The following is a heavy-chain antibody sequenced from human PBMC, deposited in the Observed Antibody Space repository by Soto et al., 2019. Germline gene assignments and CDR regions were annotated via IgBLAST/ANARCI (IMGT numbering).Heavy chain of an antibody. V-gene: IGHV3-23*01. J-gene: IGHJ4*02. Sequence: EVHLLESGGGLVQPGGSLRLSCAASGLTFSSYAMSWVRQAPGKGLEWVSVISGSGGSTYYADSVKGRFTISRDNSKNTLYLQMNSLTAEDTAVYYCAKPNLYCSSTSCYDYWGQGILVTVSS. CDR1: GLTFSSYA. D-gene: IGHD2-2*01. CDR2: ISGSGGST. CDR3: AKPNLYCSSTSCYDY.